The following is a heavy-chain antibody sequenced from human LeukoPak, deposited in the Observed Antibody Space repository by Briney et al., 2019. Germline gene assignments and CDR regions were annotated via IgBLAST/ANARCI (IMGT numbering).Heavy chain of an antibody. V-gene: IGHV3-21*01. D-gene: IGHD5-18*01. CDR2: ISSSSRYI. CDR1: GFTFSSYS. Sequence: PGGSLRLSCAASGFTFSSYSMNWVRQAPGKGLEWVSSISSSSRYIYYADSVKGRFTISRDNAKNSLYLQMNSLRAEDTAVYYCARAHNAGYSYGYLHYWGQGTLVTVSS. CDR3: ARAHNAGYSYGYLHY. J-gene: IGHJ4*02.